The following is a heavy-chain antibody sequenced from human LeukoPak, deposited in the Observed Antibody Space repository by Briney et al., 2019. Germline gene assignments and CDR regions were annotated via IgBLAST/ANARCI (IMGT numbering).Heavy chain of an antibody. D-gene: IGHD6-19*01. CDR3: VVKTTPVAGTRGGFRLDPLSSWFDP. J-gene: IGHJ5*02. CDR1: GGTFSSYA. V-gene: IGHV1-69*10. CDR2: IIPILGIA. Sequence: SVKVSCKASGGTFSSYAISWVRQTPGQGLEWMGGIIPILGIANYAQKFHGRVTITRDTSASTAYMELSSLRSEDTAVYYCVVKTTPVAGTRGGFRLDPLSSWFDPWGQGTLVTVSS.